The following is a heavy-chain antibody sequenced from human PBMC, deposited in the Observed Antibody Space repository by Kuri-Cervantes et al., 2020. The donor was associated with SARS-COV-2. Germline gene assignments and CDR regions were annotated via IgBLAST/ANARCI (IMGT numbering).Heavy chain of an antibody. D-gene: IGHD3-10*01. CDR3: AKPGSVRGIIREDHYGLDV. J-gene: IGHJ6*02. Sequence: GESLKISCVASEFNFRYYGMYWVRQAPGKGLEWVAVISYDGRDTYYGDPVKGRFTISRDNSRNTLYLQMNSLRPEDTGVYYCAKPGSVRGIIREDHYGLDVWGQGTTVIVSS. CDR2: ISYDGRDT. CDR1: EFNFRYYG. V-gene: IGHV3-30*18.